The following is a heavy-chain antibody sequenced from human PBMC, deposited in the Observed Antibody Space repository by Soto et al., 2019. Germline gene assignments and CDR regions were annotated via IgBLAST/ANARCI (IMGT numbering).Heavy chain of an antibody. CDR3: SIGSWSAETFDV. J-gene: IGHJ3*01. CDR2: IIPMLTVT. CDR1: GGTFSTYT. D-gene: IGHD2-2*01. Sequence: QVHLEQSGAEVKKPGSSVKVSCKAAGGTFSTYTLIWVRQAPGQGLEWIGRIIPMLTVTNSAQKFQGRVTLTADKATSSALMELTSLTSDDTAVYYCSIGSWSAETFDVWGQGTMVTVSS. V-gene: IGHV1-69*02.